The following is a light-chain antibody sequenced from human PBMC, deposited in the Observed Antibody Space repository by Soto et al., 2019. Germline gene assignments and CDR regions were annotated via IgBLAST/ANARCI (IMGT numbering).Light chain of an antibody. J-gene: IGKJ1*01. Sequence: EIVMTQSPATLSVSPGERATLSCRASQSLSSSLAWYQQKPGQAPRLLIYDASTRATDIPPRFSGSGSGTEFTITISSLQSEDSAVYYCLQYFRWRTFGQGTKVEIK. CDR2: DAS. CDR3: LQYFRWRT. V-gene: IGKV3-15*01. CDR1: QSLSSS.